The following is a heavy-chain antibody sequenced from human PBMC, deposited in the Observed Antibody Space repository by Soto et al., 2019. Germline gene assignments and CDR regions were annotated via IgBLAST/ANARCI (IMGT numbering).Heavy chain of an antibody. J-gene: IGHJ6*02. CDR3: ARAPGAVNSYAGVDV. D-gene: IGHD6-19*01. CDR1: GFTFSSYA. CDR2: ISGSGGST. V-gene: IGHV3-23*01. Sequence: LRLSCAASGFTFSSYAMSWVRQAPGKGLEWVSAISGSGGSTYYADSVKGRFTISRDNSKNTLYLQMNSLRAEDTAVYYCARAPGAVNSYAGVDVWGQGTTVTVS.